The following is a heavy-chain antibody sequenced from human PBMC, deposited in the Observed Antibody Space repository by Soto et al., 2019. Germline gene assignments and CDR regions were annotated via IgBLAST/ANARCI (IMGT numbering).Heavy chain of an antibody. D-gene: IGHD6-6*01. V-gene: IGHV3-30-3*01. J-gene: IGHJ4*02. CDR3: AREPQYSSSPLDY. CDR2: ISYDGSNK. Sequence: GGSLRLSCAASGFTFSSYAMHWVRQAPGKGLEWVAVISYDGSNKYYADSVKDRFTISRDNSKNTLYLQMNSLRAEDTAVYYCAREPQYSSSPLDYWGQGTLVTVSS. CDR1: GFTFSSYA.